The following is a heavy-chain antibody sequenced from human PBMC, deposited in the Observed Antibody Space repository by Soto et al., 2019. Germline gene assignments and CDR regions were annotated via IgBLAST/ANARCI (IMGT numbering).Heavy chain of an antibody. J-gene: IGHJ6*02. V-gene: IGHV2-5*01. Sequence: SGPTLVNPTQTLTLTCTFSGFSLSTSGVGVGWIRQPPGKALEWLALIYWNDDKRYSPSLKSRLTITKDTSKNQVVLTMTNMDPLDTTTNYCAHTRIQLWYDYYDNNSMDVWGQGXTVTVYS. D-gene: IGHD5-18*01. CDR1: GFSLSTSGVG. CDR2: IYWNDDK. CDR3: AHTRIQLWYDYYDNNSMDV.